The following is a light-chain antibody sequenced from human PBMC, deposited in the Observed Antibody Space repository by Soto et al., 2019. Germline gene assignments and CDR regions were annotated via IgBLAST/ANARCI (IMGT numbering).Light chain of an antibody. CDR2: AAS. V-gene: IGKV3-20*01. J-gene: IGKJ1*01. CDR1: QSVSSIY. Sequence: EIVLTQSPGTLSLSPGERATLSCRASQSVSSIYLAWYQHKPGQAPRLLIYAASSRATGIPDRFSGSGSGTDFALTISRLEPEDVAVYYCQQYGSSSWTFGRGTTVEIK. CDR3: QQYGSSSWT.